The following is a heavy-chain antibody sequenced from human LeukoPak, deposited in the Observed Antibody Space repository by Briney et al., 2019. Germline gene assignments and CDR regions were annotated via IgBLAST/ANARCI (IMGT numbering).Heavy chain of an antibody. CDR2: IYHSGST. V-gene: IGHV4-4*02. J-gene: IGHJ4*02. Sequence: SGTLSLTCAVSGGSISSSNWWSWVRQPPGKGLEWIGEIYHSGSTNYNPSLKSRVTISVDKSKNQFSLKLSSVTAADKAVYYCARRPISSRLTIFDYWGQGTLVTVSS. CDR3: ARRPISSRLTIFDY. D-gene: IGHD6-13*01. CDR1: GGSISSSNW.